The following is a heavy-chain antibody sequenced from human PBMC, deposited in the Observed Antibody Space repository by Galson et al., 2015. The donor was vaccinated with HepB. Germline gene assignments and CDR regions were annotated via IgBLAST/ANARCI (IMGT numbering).Heavy chain of an antibody. CDR3: ARDPGDSYYYYSGMDV. CDR2: ISAYNGNT. D-gene: IGHD4-17*01. V-gene: IGHV1-18*04. J-gene: IGHJ6*02. CDR1: GYTFTSYG. Sequence: SVKVSCKASGYTFTSYGISWVRRAPGQGLEWMGWISAYNGNTNYAQKLQGRVTMTTDTSTSTAYMELRSLRSDDTAVYYCARDPGDSYYYYSGMDVWGQGTTVTVSS.